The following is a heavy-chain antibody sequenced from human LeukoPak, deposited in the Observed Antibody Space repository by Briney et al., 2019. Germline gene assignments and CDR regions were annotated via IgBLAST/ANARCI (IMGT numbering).Heavy chain of an antibody. CDR1: GYTLTHYG. V-gene: IGHV1-18*01. CDR2: VSAYKCNA. CDR3: SRDGHRRYYYDSSDYRFDY. D-gene: IGHD3-22*01. J-gene: IGHJ4*02. Sequence: ASVKVSCKPSGYTLTHYGICWVRQAPGHGREGMGWVSAYKCNANYAQKLHGRVTITTDTSTSTVYMELRSLRSDDTAVYHFSRDGHRRYYYDSSDYRFDYWGQGTLVTVSS.